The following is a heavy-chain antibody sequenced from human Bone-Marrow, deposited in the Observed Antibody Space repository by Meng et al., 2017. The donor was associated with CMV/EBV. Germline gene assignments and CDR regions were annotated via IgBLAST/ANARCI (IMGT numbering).Heavy chain of an antibody. Sequence: GESLKISCAASGFTFSSAWMSWVRQVPGKGLEWVGRIESYSDGGTTEYAAPVKGRFTISRDDSKKRLFLHMNSLKTEDTAVYYCAREQSGSYGLDVWGQGTTVTVSS. CDR2: IESYSDGGTT. J-gene: IGHJ6*02. V-gene: IGHV3-15*04. CDR3: AREQSGSYGLDV. CDR1: GFTFSSAW. D-gene: IGHD1-26*01.